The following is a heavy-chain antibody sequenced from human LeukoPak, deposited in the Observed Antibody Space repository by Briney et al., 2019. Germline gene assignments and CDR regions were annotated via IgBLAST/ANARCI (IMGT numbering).Heavy chain of an antibody. CDR1: GGSISSSSYY. D-gene: IGHD6-19*01. J-gene: IGHJ4*02. CDR3: ARWLYNSGWAIDY. V-gene: IGHV4-39*01. Sequence: SETLSLTCTVSGGSISSSSYYWGWIRQPPGKGLEWIGSIYYSGSTYYNPSLKSRVTISVDTSKNQFSLKLSSVTAADTAVYFCARWLYNSGWAIDYWGQGTLVTVSS. CDR2: IYYSGST.